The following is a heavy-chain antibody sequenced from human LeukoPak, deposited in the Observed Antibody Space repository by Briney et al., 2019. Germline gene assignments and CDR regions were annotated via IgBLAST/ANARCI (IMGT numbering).Heavy chain of an antibody. V-gene: IGHV1-2*02. CDR1: GYTFTGYH. D-gene: IGHD5-24*01. Sequence: EASVKVSCKASGYTFTGYHMHWVRQAPGQGLEWMGWINPNSGGTNYAQKFQGRVTMTRDTSISTAYMELSRLRSDDTAVYYCARDREMAYNWFDPWGQGTLVTVSS. J-gene: IGHJ5*02. CDR3: ARDREMAYNWFDP. CDR2: INPNSGGT.